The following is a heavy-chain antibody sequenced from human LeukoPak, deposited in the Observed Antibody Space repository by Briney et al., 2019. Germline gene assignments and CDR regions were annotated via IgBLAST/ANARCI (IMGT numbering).Heavy chain of an antibody. CDR3: AKDVWWSVS. Sequence: GGSLRLSCVASGFTFSNHAMTWVRQAPGKGLEWVSAISADAVDTFYAPSVKGRFTISRDNSKNTMYLQINSLRAEDTAIYYCAKDVWWSVSWGQGTLVTVSS. D-gene: IGHD2-8*02. V-gene: IGHV3-23*01. J-gene: IGHJ5*02. CDR1: GFTFSNHA. CDR2: ISADAVDT.